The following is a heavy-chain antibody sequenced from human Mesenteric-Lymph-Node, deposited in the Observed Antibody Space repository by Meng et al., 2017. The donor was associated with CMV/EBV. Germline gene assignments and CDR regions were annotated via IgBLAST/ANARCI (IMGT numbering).Heavy chain of an antibody. CDR3: ARLAGTNYYYYGMDV. CDR2: IYSGGST. Sequence: GESLKISCAVSGFTFSSYSMNWVRQAPGKGLEWVSVIYSGGSTYYADSVKGRFTISRDNSKNSLYLQMNSLRAEDTAVYYCARLAGTNYYYYGMDVWGQGTTVTVSS. D-gene: IGHD1-7*01. J-gene: IGHJ6*02. V-gene: IGHV3-66*01. CDR1: GFTFSSYS.